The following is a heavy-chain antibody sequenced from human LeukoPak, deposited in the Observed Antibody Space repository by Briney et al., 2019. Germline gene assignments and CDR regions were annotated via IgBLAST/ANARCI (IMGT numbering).Heavy chain of an antibody. J-gene: IGHJ4*02. CDR2: IGISSGNT. CDR1: GFPFNDCS. Sequence: PGRSLRLSCAASGFPFNDCSMNWVRQAPGKGLEWISYIGISSGNTKYADSVKGRFTISGDNAKNSLYLQMNNLRVEDTAVYYCARDHNYAFDNWGQGTLVTVSS. CDR3: ARDHNYAFDN. V-gene: IGHV3-48*04. D-gene: IGHD1-1*01.